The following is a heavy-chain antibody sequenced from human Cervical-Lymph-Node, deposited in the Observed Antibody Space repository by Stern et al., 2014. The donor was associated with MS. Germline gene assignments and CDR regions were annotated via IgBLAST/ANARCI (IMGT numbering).Heavy chain of an antibody. CDR1: GGTFSTER. Sequence: QVQLVQSGSVAKKPGSSVKVSCKVSGGTFSTERISWVRQAPGQGLEWMGCIVPIFGPADYARQFQDRVTIIADESTSEVHMELSSLRSEDTGVYYCARLGSGYDSSYLDFWGQGSLVTVSS. CDR3: ARLGSGYDSSYLDF. J-gene: IGHJ4*02. D-gene: IGHD5-12*01. V-gene: IGHV1-69*01. CDR2: IVPIFGPA.